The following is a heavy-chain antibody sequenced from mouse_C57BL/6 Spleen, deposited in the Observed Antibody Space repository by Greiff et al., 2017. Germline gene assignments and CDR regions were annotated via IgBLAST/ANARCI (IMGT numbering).Heavy chain of an antibody. J-gene: IGHJ2*01. CDR3: TGNGYYYVPLDY. V-gene: IGHV6-3*01. CDR2: IRLKSDNYAT. CDR1: GFTFSNYW. Sequence: EVKLMESGGGLVQPGGSMKLSCVASGFTFSNYWMNWVRQSPEKGLEWVAQIRLKSDNYATHYAESVKGRFTISRDDSTSSVYLQMNNLRAQDTGIYYCTGNGYYYVPLDYWGQGTTLTVSS. D-gene: IGHD2-3*01.